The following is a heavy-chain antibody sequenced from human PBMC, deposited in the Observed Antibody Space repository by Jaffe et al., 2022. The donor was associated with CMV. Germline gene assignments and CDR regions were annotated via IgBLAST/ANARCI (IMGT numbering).Heavy chain of an antibody. V-gene: IGHV1-18*04. J-gene: IGHJ6*03. CDR3: ARSFCTSDSCYYSMDV. CDR2: ISTYNGNT. CDR1: VYSFTSYA. Sequence: QLVQSGADVKKPGASVTVSCKASVYSFTSYAITWVRQAPGQGLEWVGWISTYNGNTKYAQKFQDRVTMTADTSSNTAYMELRGLRSDDTAVYYCARSFCTSDSCYYSMDVWGKGTAVTVSS. D-gene: IGHD2-15*01.